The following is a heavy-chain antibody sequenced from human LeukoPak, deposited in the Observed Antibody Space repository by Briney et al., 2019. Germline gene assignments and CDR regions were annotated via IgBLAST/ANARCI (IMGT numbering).Heavy chain of an antibody. V-gene: IGHV3-9*01. CDR3: ARDRDSTGYYSIGAYDY. CDR2: ISWNGGSI. J-gene: IGHJ4*02. D-gene: IGHD3-22*01. CDR1: GFTFDDCA. Sequence: GRSLRLSCAASGFTFDDCARHWVRQAPGKGLEWVSGISWNGGSIGYADSVKGRFTISRENAKSSLYLQMNSLRAADTAFYYCARDRDSTGYYSIGAYDYWGQGILVTVSS.